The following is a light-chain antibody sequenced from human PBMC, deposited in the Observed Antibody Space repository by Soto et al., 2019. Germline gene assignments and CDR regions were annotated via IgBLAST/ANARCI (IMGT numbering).Light chain of an antibody. CDR2: DNN. Sequence: QSVLTQPPSVSAAPGQRVTISCSGSTFNIGNNYVSWYQQLPGTAPRFLIFDNNKRHSGIPDRFSGSKSGTSATLGITGLQTGDEADYYCAAWDNSLSAVVFGGGTKVTVL. CDR3: AAWDNSLSAVV. J-gene: IGLJ2*01. V-gene: IGLV1-51*01. CDR1: TFNIGNNY.